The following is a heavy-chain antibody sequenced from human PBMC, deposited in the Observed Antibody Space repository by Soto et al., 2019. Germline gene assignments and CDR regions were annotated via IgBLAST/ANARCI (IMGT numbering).Heavy chain of an antibody. CDR1: GYTFTSYY. J-gene: IGHJ3*02. CDR3: ARDGGDGYNPGAFDI. Sequence: ASVKVSCKASGYTFTSYYMHWVRQAPVQGLEWMGIINPSGGSTSYAQKFQGRVTMTRDTSTSTVYMELSSLRSEDTAVYYCARDGGDGYNPGAFDIWGQGTMVTVSS. CDR2: INPSGGST. V-gene: IGHV1-46*01. D-gene: IGHD3-16*01.